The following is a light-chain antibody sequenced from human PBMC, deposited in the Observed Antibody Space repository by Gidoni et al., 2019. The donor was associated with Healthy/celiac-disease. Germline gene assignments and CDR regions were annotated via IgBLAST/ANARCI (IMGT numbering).Light chain of an antibody. CDR2: AAS. Sequence: DIQMTQSPSSLSASVGDRVTITCRASQGISNYLAWYQLKPGKVPKLLIYAASTLQSGVQSRFSGSGSGKDFTLTISSLQPEDVATYYCQKYNSAPRTFGQGTKVEIK. V-gene: IGKV1-27*01. CDR3: QKYNSAPRT. CDR1: QGISNY. J-gene: IGKJ1*01.